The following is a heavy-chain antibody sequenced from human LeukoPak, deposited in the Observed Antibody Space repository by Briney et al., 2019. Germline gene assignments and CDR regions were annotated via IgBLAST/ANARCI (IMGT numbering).Heavy chain of an antibody. CDR1: GYTFTSYG. CDR3: ARDNGYEDYYYYMDV. J-gene: IGHJ6*03. V-gene: IGHV1-18*01. D-gene: IGHD6-13*01. Sequence: ASVKVSCKASGYTFTSYGISWVRQAPGQGLEWMGWISAYNGNTNYAQKLQGRVTMTTDTSTSTAYMELRSLRSDDTAVYYCARDNGYEDYYYYMDVWGKGTTVTVSS. CDR2: ISAYNGNT.